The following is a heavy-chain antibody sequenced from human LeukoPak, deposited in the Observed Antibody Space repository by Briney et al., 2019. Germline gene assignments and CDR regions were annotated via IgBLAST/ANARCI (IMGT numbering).Heavy chain of an antibody. V-gene: IGHV1-8*01. D-gene: IGHD6-13*01. J-gene: IGHJ4*02. Sequence: ASVKVSCKASGYTFTSCDINWVRQATGQGLEWMGWMNPNSGNTGYAQKFQGRVTMTRNTSISTAYMELSSLRSEDTAVYYCARGPRAAAGVRHLNYWGQGTLVTVSS. CDR1: GYTFTSCD. CDR2: MNPNSGNT. CDR3: ARGPRAAAGVRHLNY.